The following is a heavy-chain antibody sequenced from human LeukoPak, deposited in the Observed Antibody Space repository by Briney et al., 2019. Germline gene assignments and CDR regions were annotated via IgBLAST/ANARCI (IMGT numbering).Heavy chain of an antibody. V-gene: IGHV4-38-2*02. CDR1: GYSISSGYN. D-gene: IGHD3-3*01. J-gene: IGHJ4*02. CDR3: ARLRFLVDY. CDR2: IYHSGST. Sequence: SETLSLTCTVSGYSISSGYNWGWIRQPPGKGLEWIGSIYHSGSTYYNSSFKSRVIISVDTSKNQFSLKLNSVTAADTAVYYCARLRFLVDYWGQGTLVTVSS.